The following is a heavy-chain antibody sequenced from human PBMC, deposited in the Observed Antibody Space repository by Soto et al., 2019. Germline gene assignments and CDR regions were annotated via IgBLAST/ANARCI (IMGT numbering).Heavy chain of an antibody. CDR1: GFTFSSFA. D-gene: IGHD3-22*01. CDR3: ARGGYYYDSSGYYYSFDY. J-gene: IGHJ4*02. Sequence: PGGSLRLSCAASGFTFSSFAMHWVRQAPGKGLEWVAVISYDGSNKYYADSVKGRFTISRDNSKNTLYLQMNSLRAEDTAVYYCARGGYYYDSSGYYYSFDYWGQGTLVT. V-gene: IGHV3-30*01. CDR2: ISYDGSNK.